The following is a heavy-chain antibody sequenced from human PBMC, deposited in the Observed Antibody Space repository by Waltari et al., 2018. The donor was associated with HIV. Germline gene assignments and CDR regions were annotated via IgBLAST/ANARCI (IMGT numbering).Heavy chain of an antibody. D-gene: IGHD1-26*01. CDR1: GLTFSSYW. V-gene: IGHV3-74*01. CDR2: INSDGSST. CDR3: ARAGRDGKLPPDY. Sequence: VQLVESGGGSVQPGGSLRPSCAASGLTFSSYWMHCVRQAPGKGLVWVSLINSDGSSTSYADSVKGRFTISRDNAKNTVYLQMNSLRAEDTAVYYCARAGRDGKLPPDYWGQGTLVTVSS. J-gene: IGHJ4*02.